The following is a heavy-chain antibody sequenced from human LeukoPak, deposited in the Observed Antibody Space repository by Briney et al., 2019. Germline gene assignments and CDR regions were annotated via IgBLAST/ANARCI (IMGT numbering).Heavy chain of an antibody. J-gene: IGHJ4*02. CDR2: INPNSGGT. V-gene: IGHV1-2*06. D-gene: IGHD6-6*01. CDR1: GYTFTGYY. CDR3: ARDLEGYYSSSSGE. Sequence: ASVKVSCKASGYTFTGYYMHWVRQAPGQGLEWMGRINPNSGGTNYAQKFQGRVTMTRDTSISTAYMELSRLRSDDTAVYYCARDLEGYYSSSSGEWGQGTLVTVSS.